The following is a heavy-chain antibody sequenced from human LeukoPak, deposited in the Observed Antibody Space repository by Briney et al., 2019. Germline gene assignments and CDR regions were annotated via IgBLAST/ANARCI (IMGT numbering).Heavy chain of an antibody. CDR3: ARRDYYGSGSYYNWFDP. V-gene: IGHV1-2*02. J-gene: IGHJ5*02. CDR2: INPTSGGT. CDR1: GYTFTGYY. D-gene: IGHD3-10*01. Sequence: GASVKVSCKASGYTFTGYYMHWVRQAPGQGLEWMGWINPTSGGTKYAQKLQGRVTMTTDTSTSTAYMELRSLRSDDTAVYYCARRDYYGSGSYYNWFDPWGQGTLVTVSS.